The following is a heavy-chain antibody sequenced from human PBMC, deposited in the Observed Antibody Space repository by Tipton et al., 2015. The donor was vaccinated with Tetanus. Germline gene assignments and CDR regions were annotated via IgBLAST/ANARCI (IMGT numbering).Heavy chain of an antibody. Sequence: TLSLTCTVSGGQFISSSFYFGWIRQPPGKGLEWVGSIYHSGTTYYNPSLNSRVNISSFASKNEISLTLPSVTAADTAVYYCARRDRYNTDSFHLRGQGTMVTV. CDR2: IYHSGTT. CDR1: GGQFISSSFY. V-gene: IGHV4-39*01. CDR3: ARRDRYNTDSFHL. D-gene: IGHD5-18*01. J-gene: IGHJ3*01.